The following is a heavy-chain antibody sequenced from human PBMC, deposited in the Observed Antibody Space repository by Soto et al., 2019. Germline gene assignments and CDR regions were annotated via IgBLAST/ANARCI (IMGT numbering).Heavy chain of an antibody. CDR3: ARGGGPNYYYYYMDV. Sequence: PSETLSLTCTVSGGSISSYYWSWIRQPPGKGLEWIGYIYYSGSTNYNPSLKSRVTISVDTSKNQFSLKLSSVTAADTAVYYCARGGGPNYYYYYMDVWGKGTTVTVSS. V-gene: IGHV4-59*12. CDR2: IYYSGST. J-gene: IGHJ6*03. CDR1: GGSISSYY.